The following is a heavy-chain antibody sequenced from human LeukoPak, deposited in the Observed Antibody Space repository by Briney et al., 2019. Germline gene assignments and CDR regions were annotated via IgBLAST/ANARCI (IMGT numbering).Heavy chain of an antibody. V-gene: IGHV3-30*18. CDR1: GFTFSSYG. J-gene: IGHJ1*01. Sequence: GGSLRLSCAASGFTFSSYGMHWVRQAPGKGLEWVALISFDGRYQYYADSVKGRFTISRDNSKNTLYLIMNSLRAEDTAVYYCAKEWNSSGWIEYFQHWAQDTLVTVSS. CDR2: ISFDGRYQ. CDR3: AKEWNSSGWIEYFQH. D-gene: IGHD6-19*01.